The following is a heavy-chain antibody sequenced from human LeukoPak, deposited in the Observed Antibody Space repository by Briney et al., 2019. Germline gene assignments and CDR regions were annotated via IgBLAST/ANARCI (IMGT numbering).Heavy chain of an antibody. CDR1: GFSFRSYV. D-gene: IGHD6-25*01. J-gene: IGHJ4*02. CDR3: VKDQRHY. V-gene: IGHV3-64D*06. CDR2: ITSNGDTT. Sequence: PGGSLKLSCLASGFSFRSYVMHWVSQAPGKGLEYVSAITSNGDTTFYTDSVKGRFTISRDNSQNTLFLQMSSLRAEDTAVYYCVKDQRHYWGQGTLVTVSS.